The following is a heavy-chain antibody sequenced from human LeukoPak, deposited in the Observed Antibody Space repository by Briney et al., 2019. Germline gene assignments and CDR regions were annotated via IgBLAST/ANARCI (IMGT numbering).Heavy chain of an antibody. Sequence: GGSLRLSCAASGFTFSSYGMHWVRQAPGKGLEWVAFIRYDGSNKYYADSVKGRFTISRDNSKNTLYLQMNSLRAEDTAVYYCAKAAGRCSWFGELLCLGAEYYYYYMDVWGKGTTVTISS. CDR1: GFTFSSYG. CDR3: AKAAGRCSWFGELLCLGAEYYYYYMDV. J-gene: IGHJ6*03. CDR2: IRYDGSNK. D-gene: IGHD3-10*01. V-gene: IGHV3-30*02.